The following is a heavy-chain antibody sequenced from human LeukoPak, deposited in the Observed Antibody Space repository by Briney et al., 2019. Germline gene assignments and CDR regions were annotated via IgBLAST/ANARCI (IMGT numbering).Heavy chain of an antibody. CDR1: GGSISSYY. D-gene: IGHD2-2*01. V-gene: IGHV4-59*01. Sequence: SETLSLTCTVSGGSISSYYWSWIRQPPGKGLEWIGYIYYSGSTNYNPSLKSRVTISVDTSKNQFSLKLSSVTAADTAVYYCARGRVVPAARYGPNDYWGQGTLVTVSS. CDR2: IYYSGST. CDR3: ARGRVVPAARYGPNDY. J-gene: IGHJ4*02.